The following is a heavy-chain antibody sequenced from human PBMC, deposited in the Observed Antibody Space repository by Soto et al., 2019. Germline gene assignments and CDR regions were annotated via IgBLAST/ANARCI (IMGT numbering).Heavy chain of an antibody. Sequence: SETLSLTCTVSGGSISSSSYYWGWIRQPPGKGLEWIGSIYYSGSTYYNPSLKSRVTISADTSKNQFSLKLSSVTAADTAVYYCARHRAEVVATPRDGYYYYYGMDVWGQGTTVTVSS. CDR2: IYYSGST. CDR1: GGSISSSSYY. CDR3: ARHRAEVVATPRDGYYYYYGMDV. D-gene: IGHD5-12*01. V-gene: IGHV4-39*01. J-gene: IGHJ6*02.